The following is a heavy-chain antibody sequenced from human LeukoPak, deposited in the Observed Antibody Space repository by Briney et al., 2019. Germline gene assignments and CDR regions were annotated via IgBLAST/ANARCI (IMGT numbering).Heavy chain of an antibody. CDR3: ARPYCGGDCNFDY. Sequence: ASVKVSCKASGYTFTGYYMHWVRQAPGQGLEWMGRINPNSGGTNYAQKFQGRVTMTRDTSSSTACMELSRLRSDDTAVYYCARPYCGGDCNFDYWGQGTLVTVSS. CDR2: INPNSGGT. J-gene: IGHJ4*02. V-gene: IGHV1-2*06. D-gene: IGHD2-21*02. CDR1: GYTFTGYY.